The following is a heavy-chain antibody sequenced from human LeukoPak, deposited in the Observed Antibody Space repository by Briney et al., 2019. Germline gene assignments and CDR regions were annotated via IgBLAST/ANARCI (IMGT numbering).Heavy chain of an antibody. V-gene: IGHV3-74*01. Sequence: GGSLRLSCSASGFTFSTYAMHWVRQAPGKGLVWVSRINSDGSSTSYADSVKGRFTISRDNAKNTLYLQMNSLRAEDTAVYYCARPLGRDGYYYYGMDVWGQGTTVTVSS. CDR1: GFTFSTYA. D-gene: IGHD3-10*01. CDR3: ARPLGRDGYYYYGMDV. J-gene: IGHJ6*02. CDR2: INSDGSST.